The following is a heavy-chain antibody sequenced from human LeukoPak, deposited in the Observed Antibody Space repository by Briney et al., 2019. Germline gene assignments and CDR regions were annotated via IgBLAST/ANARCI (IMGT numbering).Heavy chain of an antibody. Sequence: ASVQVSCKASGYTLTSYGISWVRQAPGQGLEWMGWISAYNGNTNYAQKRQGRVTMTTDTSTSTAYMELRSLRSDDTAVYYCARGHKDIVVVPAALAMDYWGQGTLVTVSS. J-gene: IGHJ4*02. CDR2: ISAYNGNT. V-gene: IGHV1-18*04. CDR3: ARGHKDIVVVPAALAMDY. CDR1: GYTLTSYG. D-gene: IGHD2-2*01.